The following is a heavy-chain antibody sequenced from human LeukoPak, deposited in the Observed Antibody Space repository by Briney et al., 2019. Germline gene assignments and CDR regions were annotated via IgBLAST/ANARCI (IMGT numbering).Heavy chain of an antibody. CDR2: INHSGST. CDR3: ARGRPIIAVAGTSYFDY. J-gene: IGHJ4*02. D-gene: IGHD6-19*01. Sequence: PSETLSLTCAVYGGSFSGYYWSWIRQPPGKGLEWIGEINHSGSTNYNPSLKSRVTISVDTSKNQFSLKLSSVTAADTAVYYCARGRPIIAVAGTSYFDYWGQGTLVTVSS. V-gene: IGHV4-34*01. CDR1: GGSFSGYY.